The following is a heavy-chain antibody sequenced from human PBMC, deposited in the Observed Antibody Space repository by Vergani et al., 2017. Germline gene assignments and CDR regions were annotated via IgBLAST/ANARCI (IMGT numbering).Heavy chain of an antibody. CDR1: GFTFSSYS. Sequence: EVQLVESGGGLVKPGGSLRLSCAASGFTFSSYSMNWVRQAPGKGLEWVSSISSSSSYIYYADSVKGRFTISSDNAKNSLYLQMNSLRAEDTAVYYCARDGGYCSSTSCHQGAVDYWGQGTLVTVSS. V-gene: IGHV3-21*01. CDR2: ISSSSSYI. J-gene: IGHJ4*02. CDR3: ARDGGYCSSTSCHQGAVDY. D-gene: IGHD2-2*03.